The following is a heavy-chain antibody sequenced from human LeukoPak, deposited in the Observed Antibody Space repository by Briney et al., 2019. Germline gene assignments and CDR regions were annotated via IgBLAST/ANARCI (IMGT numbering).Heavy chain of an antibody. V-gene: IGHV3-33*03. J-gene: IGHJ3*02. D-gene: IGHD1-26*01. CDR2: IWYDGSNK. CDR1: GFTFSSYG. Sequence: GGSLRLSCAASGFTFSSYGMHWVRQAPGKGLEWVAVIWYDGSNKYYADSVKGRFTISRDNSKNSLYLQMNSLRTEDTALYYRAKDTGGSYAFDIWGQGTMVTVSS. CDR3: AKDTGGSYAFDI.